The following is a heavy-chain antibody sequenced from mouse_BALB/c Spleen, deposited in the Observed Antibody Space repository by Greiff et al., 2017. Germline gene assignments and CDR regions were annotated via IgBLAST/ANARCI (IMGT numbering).Heavy chain of an antibody. J-gene: IGHJ2*01. CDR1: GFTFSSYA. V-gene: IGHV5-6-5*01. CDR2: ISSGGST. CDR3: ARGGSTTVGFDN. Sequence: EVNLVESGGGLVKPGGSLKLSCAASGFTFSSYAMSWVRQTPEKRLEWVASISSGGSTYYPDSVKGRFTISRDNARNILYLQMSSLRSEDTAMYYCARGGSTTVGFDNWGQGTTLTVSS. D-gene: IGHD1-1*01.